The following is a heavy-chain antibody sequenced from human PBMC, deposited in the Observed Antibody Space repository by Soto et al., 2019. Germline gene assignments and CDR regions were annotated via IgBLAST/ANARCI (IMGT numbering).Heavy chain of an antibody. CDR3: ARSFDPYGVYGYFDL. Sequence: QVQLVESGGGVVQPGRSLRLSCAASGFTFSSYAMHWVRQAPGKGLEWVAVISYDGSNKYYADSVKGRFTISRDNSKNTLYLQMNSLRAEDTAVYYCARSFDPYGVYGYFDLWGRGTLVTVSS. D-gene: IGHD4-17*01. V-gene: IGHV3-30-3*01. CDR1: GFTFSSYA. J-gene: IGHJ2*01. CDR2: ISYDGSNK.